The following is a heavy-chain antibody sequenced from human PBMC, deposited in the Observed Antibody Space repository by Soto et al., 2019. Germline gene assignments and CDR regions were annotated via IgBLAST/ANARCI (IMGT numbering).Heavy chain of an antibody. CDR2: ISYGGST. V-gene: IGHV4-31*03. CDR1: GGSISSGGYY. D-gene: IGHD3-10*01. CDR3: APCIGSYLGWFGR. Sequence: KPSETLSLTCTVSGGSISSGGYYWTWIRQHPGEGLEWVGSISYGGSTYHNPSLESRVFISIETSKNQFSLNLNSVTAADTAVYYXAPCIGSYLGWFGRWGRGTLVTVSS. J-gene: IGHJ5*02.